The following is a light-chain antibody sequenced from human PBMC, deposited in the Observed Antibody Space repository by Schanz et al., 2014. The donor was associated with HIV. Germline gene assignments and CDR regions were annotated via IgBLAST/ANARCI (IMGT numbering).Light chain of an antibody. J-gene: IGKJ1*01. Sequence: EVVLTQSPGTLSLSPGERATLSCRAGQSISSSYLAWYQQKPGQAPRLLIYGASSRASGIPDRFSGSGSGTEFTLTISSLQSEDFAVYYCQQYNNWPRTFGQGTKVEIK. V-gene: IGKV3-20*01. CDR3: QQYNNWPRT. CDR1: QSISSSY. CDR2: GAS.